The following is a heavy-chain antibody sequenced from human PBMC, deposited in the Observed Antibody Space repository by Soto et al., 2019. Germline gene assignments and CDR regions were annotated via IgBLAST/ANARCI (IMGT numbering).Heavy chain of an antibody. CDR2: INHSGST. J-gene: IGHJ6*02. D-gene: IGHD3-9*01. CDR1: GGSISSGGYS. V-gene: IGHV4-30-2*01. Sequence: PSETLSLTCAVSGGSISSGGYSWSWIRQPPGKGLEWVGYINHSGSTYYNPSLKSRVTISVDTSKNQFSLKLSSVTAADTAVYYCARGRGLRYFAGTYYYYYYGMDVWGQGTTVTVSS. CDR3: ARGRGLRYFAGTYYYYYYGMDV.